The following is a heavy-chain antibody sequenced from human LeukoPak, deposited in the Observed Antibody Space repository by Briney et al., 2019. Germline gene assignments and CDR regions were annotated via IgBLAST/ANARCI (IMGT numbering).Heavy chain of an antibody. CDR2: ITYDGSNK. V-gene: IGHV3-30*01. D-gene: IGHD6-13*01. CDR1: GFTFSSYA. Sequence: GGSLRLSCAASGFTFSSYAMHWVRQAPGKGLEWVAVITYDGSNKYYADSLKGRFTISRDNSKNTLYLQMNSLRAEDTAVYYCARGLGYSSSWYYFAYWGQRTLVTVSS. CDR3: ARGLGYSSSWYYFAY. J-gene: IGHJ4*01.